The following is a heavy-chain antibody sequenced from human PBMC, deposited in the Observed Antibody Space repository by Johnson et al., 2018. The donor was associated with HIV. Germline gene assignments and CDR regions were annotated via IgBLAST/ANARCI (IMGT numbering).Heavy chain of an antibody. D-gene: IGHD3-22*01. CDR1: GFTFSSYG. V-gene: IGHV3-30*02. CDR2: IRYDGRNT. Sequence: QVQLVESGGGVVQPGRSLRLSCAASGFTFSSYGMHWVRQAPGKGLEWVAFIRYDGRNTYYADSVQGRFTISRDNSKNTLYLQMNSLRAEDTAVYYCAKDLQDYYDSSGHDAFDIWGQGTMVTVSS. CDR3: AKDLQDYYDSSGHDAFDI. J-gene: IGHJ3*02.